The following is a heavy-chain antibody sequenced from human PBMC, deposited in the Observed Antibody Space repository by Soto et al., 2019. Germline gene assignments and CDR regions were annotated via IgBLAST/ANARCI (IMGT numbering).Heavy chain of an antibody. J-gene: IGHJ4*02. CDR2: VHYSGTI. CDR3: VRGADRYKCGF. V-gene: IGHV4-31*02. Sequence: WTWIRQHPGKGLAWIGHVHYSGTIYYNPSLTSRVTMSVDTSKNQVSLELSSVTVADTAVYYCVRGADRYKCGFWGQGTPVTVSS. D-gene: IGHD2-21*02.